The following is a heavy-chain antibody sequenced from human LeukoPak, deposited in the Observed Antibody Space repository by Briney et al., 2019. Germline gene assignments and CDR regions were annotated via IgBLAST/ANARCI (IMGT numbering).Heavy chain of an antibody. V-gene: IGHV3-30*02. CDR2: IRYDGSNK. CDR3: AKDYYDILTGYMAFLDY. Sequence: PGGSLRLSCAASGFTFSSYGMHWVRQAPGEGLEWVAFIRYDGSNKYYADSVKGRFTISRDNSKNTLYLQMNSLRAEDTAVYYCAKDYYDILTGYMAFLDYWGQGTLVTVSS. D-gene: IGHD3-9*01. J-gene: IGHJ4*02. CDR1: GFTFSSYG.